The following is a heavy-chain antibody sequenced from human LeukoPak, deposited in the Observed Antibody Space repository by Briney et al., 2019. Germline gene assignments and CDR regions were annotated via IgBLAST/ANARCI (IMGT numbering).Heavy chain of an antibody. D-gene: IGHD2-21*02. CDR3: ARVFRGAVTANWFDL. V-gene: IGHV4-59*01. J-gene: IGHJ5*02. Sequence: SETLSLTCSVSGGSINGNYWTWIRQPPGKGLEWIGNIYDEGTTNCNPSLESRLTMSIDTSASHFSLTPRSVTAADTAVYYCARVFRGAVTANWFDLWGQGTLVSVSS. CDR1: GGSINGNY. CDR2: IYDEGTT.